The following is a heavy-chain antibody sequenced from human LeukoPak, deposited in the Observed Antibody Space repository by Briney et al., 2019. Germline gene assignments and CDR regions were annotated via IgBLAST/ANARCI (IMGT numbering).Heavy chain of an antibody. V-gene: IGHV3-30*02. Sequence: GGSLGLSCAASVFTFSTYGFHWVRQAPGKGLEWVAFIPSDGSDNYYANSVKGRFTISRDNSKNTLYLQMNSLRSEDTAVYYCAKGPGDYDDFRLGYWGQGTLVTVSS. J-gene: IGHJ4*02. CDR3: AKGPGDYDDFRLGY. D-gene: IGHD4-17*01. CDR1: VFTFSTYG. CDR2: IPSDGSDN.